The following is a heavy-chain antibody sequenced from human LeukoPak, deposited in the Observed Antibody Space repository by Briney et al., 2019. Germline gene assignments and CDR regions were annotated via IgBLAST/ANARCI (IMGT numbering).Heavy chain of an antibody. J-gene: IGHJ3*02. Sequence: SETLSLTCTVSGGSISSGGYYWSWIRQHPGKGLEWIGYIYYRGSTYYNPSLKSRVTISVDTSKNQFSLKLSSVTAADTAVYYCAREYYYDSSGYPTDAFDIWGQGTMVTVSS. CDR1: GGSISSGGYY. V-gene: IGHV4-31*03. CDR2: IYYRGST. CDR3: AREYYYDSSGYPTDAFDI. D-gene: IGHD3-22*01.